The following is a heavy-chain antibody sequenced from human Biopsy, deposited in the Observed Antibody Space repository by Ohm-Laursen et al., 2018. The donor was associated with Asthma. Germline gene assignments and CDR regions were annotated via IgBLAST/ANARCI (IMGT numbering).Heavy chain of an antibody. D-gene: IGHD3-22*01. CDR2: IYYSGST. CDR1: YGSLTSGGYY. V-gene: IGHV4-31*03. CDR3: ARAQDYYDSRGYYRSFDY. J-gene: IGHJ4*02. Sequence: SDTLSLTCTVSYGSLTSGGYYWTWIRQHPGKGLGWIGFIYYSGSTYYNPSLKSRVSISIDTSKNQFSLKLSSVTAADTAVYYCARAQDYYDSRGYYRSFDYWGQGTLVTVSS.